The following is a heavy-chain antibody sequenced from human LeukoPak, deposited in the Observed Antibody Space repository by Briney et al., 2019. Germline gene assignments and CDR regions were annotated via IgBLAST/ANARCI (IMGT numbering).Heavy chain of an antibody. J-gene: IGHJ3*02. D-gene: IGHD1-26*01. CDR1: GGSFSGYY. Sequence: SETLSLTCAVYGGSFSGYYWSWIRQPPGKGLEWIGEINHSGSTNYNPSLKSRVTISVDTSKNQFSLKLSSVTAADTAVYYCARVDSGRHAFDIWGQGTMVTVSS. CDR3: ARVDSGRHAFDI. CDR2: INHSGST. V-gene: IGHV4-34*01.